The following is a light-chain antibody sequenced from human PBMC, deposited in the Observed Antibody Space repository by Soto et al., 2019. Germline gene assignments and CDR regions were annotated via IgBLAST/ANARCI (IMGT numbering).Light chain of an antibody. Sequence: EIVLSQSPCTLSLSTGERATLSCRASQSVSSYLAWYQQKPGQAPRLLIYDASNRATGIPARFSGSGSGTDFTLTISSLEPEDFAVYYCQQRSNWPIPFGQGTRLAIK. J-gene: IGKJ5*01. CDR1: QSVSSY. CDR2: DAS. V-gene: IGKV3-11*01. CDR3: QQRSNWPIP.